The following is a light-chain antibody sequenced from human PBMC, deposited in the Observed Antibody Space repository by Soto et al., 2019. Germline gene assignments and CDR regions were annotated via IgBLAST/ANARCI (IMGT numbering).Light chain of an antibody. V-gene: IGKV3-20*01. Sequence: EIVLTQSPGTLSLSPGERATLSCRASQSVSSSYLAWYQKKPGQAPSLLIYGASSRATGIPDRFSGSGSGTDFTLTISRLEPEDFAEYYCQQYGSSSYTFGQGTKLEIK. CDR3: QQYGSSSYT. CDR2: GAS. CDR1: QSVSSSY. J-gene: IGKJ2*01.